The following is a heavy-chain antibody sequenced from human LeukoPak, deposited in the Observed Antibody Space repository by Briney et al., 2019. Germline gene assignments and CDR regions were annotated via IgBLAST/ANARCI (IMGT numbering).Heavy chain of an antibody. CDR1: EFTFDNYA. D-gene: IGHD6-19*01. CDR2: IYSGGST. CDR3: AREGSGWYDY. J-gene: IGHJ4*02. Sequence: PGGSLRLSCAASEFTFDNYAMSWVRQAPGKGLEWVSVIYSGGSTYYADSVKGRFTISRDNSKNTLYLQMNSLRAEDTAVYYCAREGSGWYDYWGQGTLVTVSS. V-gene: IGHV3-53*01.